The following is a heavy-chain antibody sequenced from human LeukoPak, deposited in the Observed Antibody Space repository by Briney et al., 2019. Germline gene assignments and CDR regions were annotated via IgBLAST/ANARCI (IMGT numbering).Heavy chain of an antibody. CDR3: ARDTAMKR. V-gene: IGHV4-59*01. CDR1: GVSISSYY. D-gene: IGHD5-18*01. CDR2: IYYGGST. J-gene: IGHJ4*02. Sequence: SETLSLTCTVSGVSISSYYWSWIRQPPGKGLEWIGYIYYGGSTNYNPSLKSRVTISVDTSKNQFSLKLSSVTAADTAVYYCARDTAMKRWGQGTLVTVSS.